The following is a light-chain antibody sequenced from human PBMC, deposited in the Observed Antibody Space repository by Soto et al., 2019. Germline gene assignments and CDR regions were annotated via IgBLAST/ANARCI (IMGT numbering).Light chain of an antibody. V-gene: IGKV3-15*01. CDR2: GAS. Sequence: EIVMTQFPATLSVSPGERATLSCRASHSVRSNLAWYQHKPGQAPRLLIYGASTRVTGIPARFSGSGSGTEFTRTINSLQSEDFAVYFCQQYNDWPPYTFGQGTKLEIK. CDR3: QQYNDWPPYT. CDR1: HSVRSN. J-gene: IGKJ2*01.